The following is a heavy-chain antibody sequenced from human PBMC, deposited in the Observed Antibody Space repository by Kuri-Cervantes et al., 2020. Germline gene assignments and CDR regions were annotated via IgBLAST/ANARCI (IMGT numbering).Heavy chain of an antibody. CDR3: ARGTHGATALDY. V-gene: IGHV4-61*02. Sequence: SETLSLTCTVSGGSISSGSYYWSWIRQPAGKGLEWIGRIYTSGSTNYNPSHKSRVTISVDTSKNQFSLKLSSVTAADTAVYYCARGTHGATALDYWGQGTLVTVSS. CDR2: IYTSGST. CDR1: GGSISSGSYY. D-gene: IGHD1-26*01. J-gene: IGHJ4*02.